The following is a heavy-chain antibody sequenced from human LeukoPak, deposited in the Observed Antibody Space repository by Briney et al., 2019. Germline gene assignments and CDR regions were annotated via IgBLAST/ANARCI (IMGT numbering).Heavy chain of an antibody. CDR2: IKQDGSEK. Sequence: GGALRLSCAASGFTFSSYWMGWVRQAPGKGLEWVANIKQDGSEKYYVDSVKGRFTISRDNAKNSLYLEMNSLRAEDTAVYYCARDQFKAFDYWGQGTLVTVSS. V-gene: IGHV3-7*01. J-gene: IGHJ4*02. CDR3: ARDQFKAFDY. CDR1: GFTFSSYW.